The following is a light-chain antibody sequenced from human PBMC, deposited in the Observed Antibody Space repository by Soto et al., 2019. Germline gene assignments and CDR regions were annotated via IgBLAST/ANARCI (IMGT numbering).Light chain of an antibody. CDR2: DVS. CDR1: SSDVGGYNY. V-gene: IGLV2-14*03. J-gene: IGLJ1*01. CDR3: CWYTTSNTRQMV. Sequence: QSVLTQPASVSGSPGQSITISCTGTSSDVGGYNYVSWYQHHPGKAPKLMIYDVSNRPSRVSNRFSGSKSGNTASLTISGLEAEDEADYYCCWYTTSNTRQMVFGTGTKLTVL.